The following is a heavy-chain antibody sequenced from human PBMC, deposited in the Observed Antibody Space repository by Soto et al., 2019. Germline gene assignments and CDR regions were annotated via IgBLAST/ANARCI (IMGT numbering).Heavy chain of an antibody. J-gene: IGHJ4*02. CDR1: GFTFSSYG. CDR2: IWYDGSNK. D-gene: IGHD1-1*01. CDR3: ARDGLNWNYVDY. V-gene: IGHV3-33*01. Sequence: QVQLVESGGGVVQPGRSLRLSCAASGFTFSSYGMHWVRQAPGKGLEWVAIIWYDGSNKYYVDSVKGRFTISRDNSKNTLYLQMNSLRAEDTAVYYCARDGLNWNYVDYWGQGTLVTVSS.